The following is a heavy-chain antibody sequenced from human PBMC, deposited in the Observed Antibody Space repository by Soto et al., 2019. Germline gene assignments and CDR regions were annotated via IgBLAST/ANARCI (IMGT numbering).Heavy chain of an antibody. CDR1: GGTFSSYA. J-gene: IGHJ4*02. CDR3: ARGLDYYDSSATSSHFDY. Sequence: SVKVSCKASGGTFSSYAISWVRQAPGQGLEWMGGIIPTFGTANYAQKFQGRVTITADESTSTAYMELSSLRSEDTAVYYCARGLDYYDSSATSSHFDYWGQGTLVTVSS. D-gene: IGHD3-22*01. V-gene: IGHV1-69*13. CDR2: IIPTFGTA.